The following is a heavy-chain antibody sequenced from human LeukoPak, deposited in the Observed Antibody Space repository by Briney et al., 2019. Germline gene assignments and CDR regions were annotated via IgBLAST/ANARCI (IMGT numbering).Heavy chain of an antibody. Sequence: PGGSLRLSCAASGFTFSSYSMNWVRQAPGKGLEWVSYISSSSTIYYADSVKGGFTISRDNAKNSLYLQMNSLRAEDTAVYYCARGWEYSSSSGFDYWGQGTLVTVSS. CDR3: ARGWEYSSSSGFDY. CDR2: ISSSSTI. V-gene: IGHV3-48*01. CDR1: GFTFSSYS. D-gene: IGHD6-6*01. J-gene: IGHJ4*02.